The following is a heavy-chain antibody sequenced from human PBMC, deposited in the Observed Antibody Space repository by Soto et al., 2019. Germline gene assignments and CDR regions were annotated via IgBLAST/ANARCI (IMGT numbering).Heavy chain of an antibody. CDR3: ARVSVVGMVRGGYFDY. V-gene: IGHV4-59*01. CDR2: IYYSGST. Sequence: SETLSLTCTVSGGSISSYYWSWIRQPPGKGLEWIGYIYYSGSTNYNPSLKSRVTISVDTSKNQFSLKLSSVTAADTAVYYCARVSVVGMVRGGYFDYWGQGTLVTVSS. J-gene: IGHJ4*02. CDR1: GGSISSYY. D-gene: IGHD3-10*01.